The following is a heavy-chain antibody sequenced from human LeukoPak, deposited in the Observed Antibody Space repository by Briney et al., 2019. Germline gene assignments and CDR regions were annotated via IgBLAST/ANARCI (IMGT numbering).Heavy chain of an antibody. CDR1: GFTFSSYS. D-gene: IGHD6-19*01. J-gene: IGHJ3*02. V-gene: IGHV3-21*01. Sequence: GGSLRLSCAASGFTFSSYSMNWVRQAPGKGLEWVPSISSSSSYIYYADSVKGRFTISRDNAKNSLYLQMNSLRAEDTAVYYCARGIAVAGILGAGGAFDIWGQGTMVTVSS. CDR3: ARGIAVAGILGAGGAFDI. CDR2: ISSSSSYI.